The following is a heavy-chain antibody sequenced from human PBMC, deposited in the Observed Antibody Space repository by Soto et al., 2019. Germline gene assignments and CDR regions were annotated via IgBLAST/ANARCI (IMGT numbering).Heavy chain of an antibody. Sequence: PGGSLRLSCAAFGFTFSSYSMNWVRQAPGKGLEWVSSISSSSSYIYYADSVKGRFTISRDNAKNSLYLQMNSLRAEDTAVYYCARARRPAAMSVYDAFDIWGQGTMVTVSS. V-gene: IGHV3-21*01. CDR1: GFTFSSYS. D-gene: IGHD2-2*01. J-gene: IGHJ3*02. CDR3: ARARRPAAMSVYDAFDI. CDR2: ISSSSSYI.